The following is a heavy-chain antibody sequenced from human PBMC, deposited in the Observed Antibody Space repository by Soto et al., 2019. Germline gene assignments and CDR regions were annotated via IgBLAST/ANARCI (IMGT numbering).Heavy chain of an antibody. V-gene: IGHV4-39*07. CDR1: GGSISSSSYY. Sequence: SETLSLTCTVSGGSISSSSYYWGWIRQPPGKGLEWIGSICYSGSTYYNPSLKSRVTMSVDTSKNQFSLKLSSVTAADTAVYYCARGSLYCYFDYWGQGTLVTVSS. CDR3: ARGSLYCYFDY. CDR2: ICYSGST. J-gene: IGHJ4*02. D-gene: IGHD2-15*01.